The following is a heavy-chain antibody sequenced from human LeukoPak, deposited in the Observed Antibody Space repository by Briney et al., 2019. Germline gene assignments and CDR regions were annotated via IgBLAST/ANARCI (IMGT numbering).Heavy chain of an antibody. CDR3: ARDNIAAAVFDY. V-gene: IGHV3-7*01. Sequence: GGSLRLSCAASGFTFSNYWMGWVRQAPGKRLEWVANMNIDGSEKYYADSVKGRFSISRDNARNSVYLQMASLRVEDTAVYYCARDNIAAAVFDYWGQGTLVTVSS. D-gene: IGHD6-13*01. CDR2: MNIDGSEK. J-gene: IGHJ4*02. CDR1: GFTFSNYW.